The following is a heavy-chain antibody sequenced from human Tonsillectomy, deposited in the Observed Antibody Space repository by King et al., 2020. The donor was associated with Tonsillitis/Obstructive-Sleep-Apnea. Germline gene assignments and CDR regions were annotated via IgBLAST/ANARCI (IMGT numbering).Heavy chain of an antibody. CDR3: AGGPAGADYYYMDV. V-gene: IGHV3-23*04. Sequence: VQLVESGGGLVQPGGSLRLSCAAFGFTFSTYAMSWVRQAPGKGLEWVSVISDSGAGTYYADSVKGRFTISRDNSKHTLYLQMNSLRAEEPAVYYCAGGPAGADYYYMDVWGKGTTVTVSS. CDR2: ISDSGAGT. CDR1: GFTFSTYA. D-gene: IGHD6-19*01. J-gene: IGHJ6*03.